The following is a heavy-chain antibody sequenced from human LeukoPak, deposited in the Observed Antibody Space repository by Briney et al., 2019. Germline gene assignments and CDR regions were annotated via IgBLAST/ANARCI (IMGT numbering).Heavy chain of an antibody. Sequence: GGPLRLSCAASGFTFSSYSLNWSRQAPGKGREWFYSISSSSSYIYYADSVKGRFTISRDNAKNSLYLQMNSLRAEDTAVYYCARGKDGYNYDVNFDYWGQGTLVTVSS. D-gene: IGHD5-24*01. CDR3: ARGKDGYNYDVNFDY. CDR2: ISSSSSYI. J-gene: IGHJ4*02. V-gene: IGHV3-21*01. CDR1: GFTFSSYS.